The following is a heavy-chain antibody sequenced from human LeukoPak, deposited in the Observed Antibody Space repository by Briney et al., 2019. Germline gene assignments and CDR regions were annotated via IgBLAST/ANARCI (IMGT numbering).Heavy chain of an antibody. CDR3: ASSLSEAGTKNSSSSEIDYYYYYYMDV. V-gene: IGHV1-2*02. Sequence: ASVKVSCKASGYTFTGYYMHWVRQAPGQGLEGMGWINPNSGGTNYAQKFQGRVTMTRDTSISTAYMELSRLRSDDTAVYYCASSLSEAGTKNSSSSEIDYYYYYYMDVWGKGTTVTVSS. D-gene: IGHD6-6*01. CDR1: GYTFTGYY. CDR2: INPNSGGT. J-gene: IGHJ6*03.